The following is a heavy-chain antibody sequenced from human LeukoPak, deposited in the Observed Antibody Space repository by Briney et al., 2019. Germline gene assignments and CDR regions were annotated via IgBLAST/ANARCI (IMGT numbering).Heavy chain of an antibody. CDR2: IYWDDDN. D-gene: IGHD3-10*01. J-gene: IGHJ3*02. V-gene: IGHV2-5*02. Sequence: SGPTLVNPTQTLTLTCAFSGFSLSTSEVGVGWIRQPPGKALEWLAFIYWDDDNRYSPSLKSRLTITNDTSKNQVVLTMTNMDPVDSATYYCAHAPGGGAFDIWGQGTVVTVSS. CDR3: AHAPGGGAFDI. CDR1: GFSLSTSEVG.